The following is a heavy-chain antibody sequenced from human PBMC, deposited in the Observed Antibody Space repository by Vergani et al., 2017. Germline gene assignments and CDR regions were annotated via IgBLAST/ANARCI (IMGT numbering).Heavy chain of an antibody. J-gene: IGHJ6*04. CDR1: GFTFNHYA. D-gene: IGHD5-12*01. CDR3: AKANPRNSGYDYVDHYHALDV. Sequence: EVQLLESGGDLVQPGGSLRLSCAASGFTFNHYAMNWVRQAPGKGLEWVSGISGSGGSTYYAGSVKGRFTISRDSSKNTLYLQMNSLSAGDTAVYYCAKANPRNSGYDYVDHYHALDVWGEETTVTVSS. V-gene: IGHV3-23*01. CDR2: ISGSGGST.